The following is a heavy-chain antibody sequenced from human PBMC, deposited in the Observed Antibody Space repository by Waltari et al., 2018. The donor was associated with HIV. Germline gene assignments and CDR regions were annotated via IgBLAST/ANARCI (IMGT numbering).Heavy chain of an antibody. J-gene: IGHJ4*02. D-gene: IGHD3-9*01. V-gene: IGHV4-61*02. Sequence: QVQLQESGPGLVKPSQTLSLTCTVSGGSISSGSYYWSWIRQPAGKGLEWIGRNYTSGSTNYNPSLKSRVTISVDTSKNQFSLKLSSVTAADTAVYYCARAPGYYDILTGYYNPYYFDYWGQGTLVTVSS. CDR2: NYTSGST. CDR3: ARAPGYYDILTGYYNPYYFDY. CDR1: GGSISSGSYY.